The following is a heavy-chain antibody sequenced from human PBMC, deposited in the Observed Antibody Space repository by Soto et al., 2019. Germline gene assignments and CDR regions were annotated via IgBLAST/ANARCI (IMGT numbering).Heavy chain of an antibody. V-gene: IGHV4-4*07. CDR1: GGSISSYY. CDR3: ARGLSRSFDY. J-gene: IGHJ4*02. CDR2: IYTSGST. D-gene: IGHD3-10*01. Sequence: PSETLSLTCTVSGGSISSYYWSWIRQPAGKELEWIGRIYTSGSTSYNPSLKSRVTMSVDTSKSQFSLRLSSVTAADTAVYYCARGLSRSFDYWGPGGLVTVSS.